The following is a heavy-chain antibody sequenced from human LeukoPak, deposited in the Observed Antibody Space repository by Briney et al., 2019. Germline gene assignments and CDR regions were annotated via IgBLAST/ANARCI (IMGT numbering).Heavy chain of an antibody. J-gene: IGHJ6*02. CDR2: IGTAGDT. CDR3: AREGAGPSNYYYGMDV. V-gene: IGHV3-13*01. CDR1: GFTFSSYD. D-gene: IGHD4/OR15-4a*01. Sequence: GGSLRLSCAASGFTFSSYDMHWVRHATGKGLEWVSAIGTAGDTYYPGSVKGRFTISRENAKTSLYLQMNSLRAGNTAVYYCAREGAGPSNYYYGMDVWGQGTTVTVSS.